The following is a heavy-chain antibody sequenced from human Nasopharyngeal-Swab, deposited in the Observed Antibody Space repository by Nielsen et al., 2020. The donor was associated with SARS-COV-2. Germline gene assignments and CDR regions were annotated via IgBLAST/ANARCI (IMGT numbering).Heavy chain of an antibody. D-gene: IGHD3-22*01. J-gene: IGHJ3*02. CDR2: IYYSGST. CDR3: ASTYYYDSSGYGDAFDI. CDR1: GASISSFY. Sequence: SETLSLTCTVSGASISSFYWSWIRQPPGKGLEWIGYIYYSGSTYYNPSLKSRVTISVDTSKNQFSLKLSSVTAADTAVYYCASTYYYDSSGYGDAFDIWGQGTMVTVSS. V-gene: IGHV4-30-4*01.